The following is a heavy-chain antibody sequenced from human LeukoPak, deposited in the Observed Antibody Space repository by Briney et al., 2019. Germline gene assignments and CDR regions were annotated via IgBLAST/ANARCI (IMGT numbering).Heavy chain of an antibody. V-gene: IGHV3-9*01. J-gene: IGHJ4*02. D-gene: IGHD1-26*01. CDR3: AKASRVGATFDY. Sequence: PGGSLRLSCAASGFTFDDYAMHWVRQAPGKGLEWVSGISWNSGSIGYAGSVKGRFTISRDNAKNSPYLQMNSLRAEDTALYYCAKASRVGATFDYWGQGTLVTVSS. CDR1: GFTFDDYA. CDR2: ISWNSGSI.